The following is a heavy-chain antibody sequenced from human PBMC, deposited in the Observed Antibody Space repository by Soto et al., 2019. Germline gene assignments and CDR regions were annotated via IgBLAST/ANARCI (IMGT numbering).Heavy chain of an antibody. V-gene: IGHV3-23*01. D-gene: IGHD3-16*01. J-gene: IGHJ3*02. CDR1: GFTFSSYA. CDR3: ASVCTGDDAFDI. CDR2: ISGSGGST. Sequence: EVQLLESGGGLVQPGGSLRLSCAASGFTFSSYAMSWVRQAPGKGLEWVSAISGSGGSTYYADSVKGRFTISRDNSKNTLYLQMNSLRAEDTAVYYCASVCTGDDAFDIWGQGTMVTVSS.